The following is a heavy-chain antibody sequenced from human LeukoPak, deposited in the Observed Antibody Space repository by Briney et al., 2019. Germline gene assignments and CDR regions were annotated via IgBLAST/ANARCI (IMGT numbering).Heavy chain of an antibody. V-gene: IGHV1-8*01. CDR1: GYTFTSYD. CDR3: ARGLRFLEWLLLDYYYGMDV. Sequence: ASVNVSCMASGYTFTSYDINWVRQTTGQGLEWMGWMNPNSGNTGYAQKFQGRVTMTRNTSISTAYMELSSLRSEDTAVYYCARGLRFLEWLLLDYYYGMDVWGQGTTVTVSS. CDR2: MNPNSGNT. D-gene: IGHD3-3*01. J-gene: IGHJ6*02.